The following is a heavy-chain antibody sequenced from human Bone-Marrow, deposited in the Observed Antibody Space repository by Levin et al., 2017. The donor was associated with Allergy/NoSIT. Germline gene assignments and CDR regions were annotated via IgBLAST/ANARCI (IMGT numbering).Heavy chain of an antibody. J-gene: IGHJ4*02. CDR2: IIPIFGTP. CDR1: GGTFSYHP. D-gene: IGHD3-9*01. Sequence: ASVKVSCKASGGTFSYHPISWVRQAPGQGLEWMGGIIPIFGTPDYAQKFQGRVTIIAADSTSTSYMELSSLRSDDTAVYYCARMTGAQYNYFESWGQGTLVTVSS. CDR3: ARMTGAQYNYFES. V-gene: IGHV1-69*13.